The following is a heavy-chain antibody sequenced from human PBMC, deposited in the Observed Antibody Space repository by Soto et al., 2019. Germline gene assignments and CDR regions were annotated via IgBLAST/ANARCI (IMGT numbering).Heavy chain of an antibody. CDR3: ARGGVATIFGDS. CDR2: IDTRSHTI. J-gene: IGHJ1*01. CDR1: GFTFSRYS. D-gene: IGHD5-12*01. Sequence: EVQLVESGGGLVQPGGSLRVTCAASGFTFSRYSMNWVRQAPGKGLEWLSYIDTRSHTIYYADSVKGRFIIPRDNAKNSLYLQMSSLRDEDTAVYYCARGGVATIFGDSWGQGTLVTVSS. V-gene: IGHV3-48*02.